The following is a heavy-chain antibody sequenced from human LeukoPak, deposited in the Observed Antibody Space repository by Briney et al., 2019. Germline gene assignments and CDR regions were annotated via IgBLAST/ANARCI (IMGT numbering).Heavy chain of an antibody. Sequence: PGGSLRLSCAAPGFTFSSYGMHWVRQGPGKGLEWVAFIRYDGSNKYYADSVKGRFTISRDNSKNTLYLQMNSLRAEDTAVYYCARDLPPRLTGFFDYWGQGALVSVSS. CDR1: GFTFSSYG. V-gene: IGHV3-30*02. J-gene: IGHJ4*02. CDR2: IRYDGSNK. CDR3: ARDLPPRLTGFFDY. D-gene: IGHD3-16*01.